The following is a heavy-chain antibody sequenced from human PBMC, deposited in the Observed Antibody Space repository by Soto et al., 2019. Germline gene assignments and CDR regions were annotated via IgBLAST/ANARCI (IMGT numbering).Heavy chain of an antibody. CDR1: GDSVSSDSAA. CDR3: VREGGYDSGGVTRGFAP. Sequence: SQTLSLTCAISGDSVSSDSAAWNWIRQSPSRGLEWLGRTYYRSKWNDDYAVSMKSRITISPDTSKNQFSLQLNSVTPEDTAVYYCVREGGYDSGGVTRGFAPWGQGTLVPVSP. D-gene: IGHD6-19*01. CDR2: TYYRSKWND. V-gene: IGHV6-1*01. J-gene: IGHJ5*02.